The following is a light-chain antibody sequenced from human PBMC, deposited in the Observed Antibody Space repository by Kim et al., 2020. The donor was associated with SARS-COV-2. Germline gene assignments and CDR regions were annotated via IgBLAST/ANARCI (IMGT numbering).Light chain of an antibody. Sequence: PATISCRSSQILLHSTEYDYVDWYLQKPGQSPQLLIYLGSNRASGVPDRFSGSGSGTDFTLKISRVEAEDVGVYYCMQALQTPLTFGQGTKVDIK. V-gene: IGKV2-28*01. CDR1: QILLHSTEYDY. CDR3: MQALQTPLT. CDR2: LGS. J-gene: IGKJ1*01.